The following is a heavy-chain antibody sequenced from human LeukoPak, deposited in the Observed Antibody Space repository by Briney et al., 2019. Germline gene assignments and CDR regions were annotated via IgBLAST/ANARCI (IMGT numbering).Heavy chain of an antibody. CDR2: ISAYNGNT. Sequence: ASVTVSCKASGYTFTSYGISWVRQAPGQGLEWMGCISAYNGNTNYAQKLQGRVNMTTDTSTSTAYMELRSLRSDDTAVYYCARDSSLNIAAAGTFDYWGQGTLVTVSS. CDR3: ARDSSLNIAAAGTFDY. J-gene: IGHJ4*02. V-gene: IGHV1-18*01. D-gene: IGHD6-13*01. CDR1: GYTFTSYG.